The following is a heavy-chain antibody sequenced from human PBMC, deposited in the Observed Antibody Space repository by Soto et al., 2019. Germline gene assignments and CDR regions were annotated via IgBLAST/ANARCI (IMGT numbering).Heavy chain of an antibody. V-gene: IGHV1-69*12. Sequence: QVQLVQSGAEVKKPGSSVKVSCKASCGTFSSYDINWVRQAPGQGLEWMGGIIPIFATADYAQKFQGRVTSTADESTSTAYMELSSLKSEDTAVYYCAQCLLGVNYYYGMDVWGQGTTVTVSS. D-gene: IGHD3-16*01. CDR1: CGTFSSYD. J-gene: IGHJ6*02. CDR3: AQCLLGVNYYYGMDV. CDR2: IIPIFATA.